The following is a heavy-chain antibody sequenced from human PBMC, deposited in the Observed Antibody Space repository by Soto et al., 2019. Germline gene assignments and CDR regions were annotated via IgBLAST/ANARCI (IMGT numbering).Heavy chain of an antibody. J-gene: IGHJ4*02. CDR3: ARHRGSNSLDY. D-gene: IGHD1-26*01. Sequence: PGESLKISCKGSGCSFTSFWIGWVRQMPGKGLEWMGIVYPHDSDTRYSPSFQGQVTISADKSISTAYLQWSSLKASDTAIYYCARHRGSNSLDYWGQGTLVTVSS. V-gene: IGHV5-51*01. CDR1: GCSFTSFW. CDR2: VYPHDSDT.